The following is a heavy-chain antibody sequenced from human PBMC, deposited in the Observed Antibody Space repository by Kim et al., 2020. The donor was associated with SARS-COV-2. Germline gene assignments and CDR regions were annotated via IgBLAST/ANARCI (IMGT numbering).Heavy chain of an antibody. D-gene: IGHD3-10*01. CDR1: GFTLSTYA. V-gene: IGHV3-23*03. Sequence: GGSLRLSCAASGFTLSTYAMSWVRQAPGKGLESLSVISSGGSFTYHTDSVKGRFTISRDTSKNTLYLQMNSLRVEDTAVYYCAKDTYTSGSSWGQGTLVT. J-gene: IGHJ5*02. CDR2: ISSGGSFT. CDR3: AKDTYTSGSS.